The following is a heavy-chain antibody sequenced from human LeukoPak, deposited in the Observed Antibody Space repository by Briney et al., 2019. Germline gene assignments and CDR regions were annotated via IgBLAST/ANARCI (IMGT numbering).Heavy chain of an antibody. CDR1: GGSISSGGHS. J-gene: IGHJ5*02. Sequence: SQTLSLTCAVSGGSISSGGHSWSWIRQPPGKGLEWIGYIYHSGSTYYNPSLKSRVTISVDRSKNQFSLKLSSVTAADTAVYYCARTLNYYGSGSNRLNWFDPWGQGTLVTVSS. D-gene: IGHD3-10*01. V-gene: IGHV4-30-2*01. CDR3: ARTLNYYGSGSNRLNWFDP. CDR2: IYHSGST.